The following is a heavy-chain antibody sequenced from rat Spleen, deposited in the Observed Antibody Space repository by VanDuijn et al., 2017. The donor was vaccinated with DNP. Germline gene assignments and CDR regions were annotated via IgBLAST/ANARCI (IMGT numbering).Heavy chain of an antibody. V-gene: IGHV3-1*01. CDR2: IAYSGTT. D-gene: IGHD4-3*01. CDR3: ARWSWYNPPYAMDA. CDR1: GYSITSNY. J-gene: IGHJ4*01. Sequence: EVQLQESGPGLVKPSQSLSLTCSVTGYSITSNYWGWIRKFPGNKMAWIGHIAYSGTTNYNPSLKSRISITRDTSKNQFFLHLNSVTSEDTATYYCARWSWYNPPYAMDAWGQGTSVTVSS.